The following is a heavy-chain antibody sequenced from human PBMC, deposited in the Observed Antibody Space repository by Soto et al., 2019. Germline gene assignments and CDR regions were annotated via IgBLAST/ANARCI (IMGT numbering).Heavy chain of an antibody. Sequence: PGGSLRLSWAASGFTVSSNYMSWVRQAPGKGLEWVSLIYGDGSTYYADSVKGRFTISRHNSKNTLHLQMNSLTTEDTAVFYCARGSSGYGYDAFDIWGQGTMVTVSS. CDR3: ARGSSGYGYDAFDI. D-gene: IGHD5-12*01. J-gene: IGHJ3*02. CDR2: IYGDGST. CDR1: GFTVSSNY. V-gene: IGHV3-53*04.